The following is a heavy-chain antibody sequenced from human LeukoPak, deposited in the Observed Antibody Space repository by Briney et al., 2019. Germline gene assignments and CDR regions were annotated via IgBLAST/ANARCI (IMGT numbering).Heavy chain of an antibody. CDR1: GGSISSSSYY. V-gene: IGHV4-39*07. CDR2: IYYSGST. Sequence: PSETLSLTCTVSGGSISSSSYYWGWIRQPPGKGLEWIGSIYYSGSTYYNPSLKSRVTISVDTSKNQFSLKLSSVTAADTAVYYCARVLGGYYYFDYWGQGTLVTVSS. CDR3: ARVLGGYYYFDY. J-gene: IGHJ4*02. D-gene: IGHD3-22*01.